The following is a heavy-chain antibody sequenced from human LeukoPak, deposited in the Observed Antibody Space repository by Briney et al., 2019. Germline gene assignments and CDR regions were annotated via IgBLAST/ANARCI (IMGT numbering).Heavy chain of an antibody. CDR1: GFTFSNYW. J-gene: IGHJ4*02. CDR2: INPDGSTT. Sequence: PGGSLRLSCAASGFTFSNYWMHWVRQDPGKGLVWVSFINPDGSTTNYADSVKGRFIISRDNAKNALYLQMNSLRAEDTAVYYCAKDLHYGSADYWGQGTLVTVSS. D-gene: IGHD3-10*01. CDR3: AKDLHYGSADY. V-gene: IGHV3-74*01.